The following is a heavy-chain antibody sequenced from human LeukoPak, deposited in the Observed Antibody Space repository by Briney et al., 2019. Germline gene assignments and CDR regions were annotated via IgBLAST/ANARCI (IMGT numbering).Heavy chain of an antibody. D-gene: IGHD3-16*01. J-gene: IGHJ5*02. CDR2: IYYSGST. CDR3: ARGRASWGWFDP. V-gene: IGHV4-59*01. Sequence: SETLSLTCTVSGHSISSYYWSWIRQPPGKGLEWIGFIYYSGSTNYNPSLKSRVTISVDTSKNQFSLKLSSVTAADTAVYYCARGRASWGWFDPWGQGTLVTVSS. CDR1: GHSISSYY.